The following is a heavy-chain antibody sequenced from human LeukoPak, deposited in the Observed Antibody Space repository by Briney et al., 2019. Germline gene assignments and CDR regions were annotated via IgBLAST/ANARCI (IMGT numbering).Heavy chain of an antibody. D-gene: IGHD5-18*01. CDR3: ARKTHTARMNAFDI. J-gene: IGHJ3*02. CDR2: IYYSGST. Sequence: PSETRSLTCTVSGGSISSYYWSWIRQPPGKGLEWIGYIYYSGSTNYNPSLKSRVTISVDTSKNQFSLKLSSVTAADTAVYYCARKTHTARMNAFDIWGQGTMVTVSS. CDR1: GGSISSYY. V-gene: IGHV4-59*01.